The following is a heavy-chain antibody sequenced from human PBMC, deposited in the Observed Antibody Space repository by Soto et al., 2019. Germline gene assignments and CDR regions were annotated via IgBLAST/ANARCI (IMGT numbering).Heavy chain of an antibody. J-gene: IGHJ3*01. CDR1: GFTFDDYA. V-gene: IGHV3-9*01. CDR3: AKETFGGNSCYLEAFDV. CDR2: ITWNGFQS. D-gene: IGHD3-16*01. Sequence: EGHLVESGGGFVQPGRSLRLSCAASGFTFDDYAMHWVRQAPGKGLEWFSFITWNGFQSGYADSVKGRFTVSRDNANNSLYMEMNNLRPEDTALYYCAKETFGGNSCYLEAFDVWGQGTMVTVSS.